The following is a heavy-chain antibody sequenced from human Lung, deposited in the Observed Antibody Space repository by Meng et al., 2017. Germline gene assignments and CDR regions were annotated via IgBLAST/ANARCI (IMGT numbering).Heavy chain of an antibody. CDR2: INHSGST. V-gene: IGHV4-34*01. J-gene: IGHJ4*02. CDR1: GGSFSDYY. D-gene: IGHD4-11*01. Sequence: HVPLHALCSGLFEPSDTLSLSCVVSGGSFSDYYWLWILQPPGKGLEWIGGINHSGSTNYNPSLGSRATISVYSSQNNLSLKLSSVTAADSAVYYCARGPTTMAHDFDYWGQGTLVTVSS. CDR3: ARGPTTMAHDFDY.